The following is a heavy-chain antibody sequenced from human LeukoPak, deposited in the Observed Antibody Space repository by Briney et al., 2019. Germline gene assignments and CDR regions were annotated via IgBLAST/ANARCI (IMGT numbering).Heavy chain of an antibody. CDR1: GYTFTSYD. Sequence: ASVKVSCKASGYTFTSYDINWVRQATGQGLEWMGWMNPNSGNTGYVQKFQGRVTMTRDTSISTAYMELSNLRSEDTALYYCARGRGFGESRPRVFDYWGQGTLVTVSS. CDR2: MNPNSGNT. D-gene: IGHD3-10*01. V-gene: IGHV1-8*01. CDR3: ARGRGFGESRPRVFDY. J-gene: IGHJ4*02.